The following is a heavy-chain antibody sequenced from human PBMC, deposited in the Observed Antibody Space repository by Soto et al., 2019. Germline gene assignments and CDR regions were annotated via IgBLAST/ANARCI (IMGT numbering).Heavy chain of an antibody. V-gene: IGHV3-11*01. D-gene: IGHD6-13*01. CDR3: ARGRRQPDY. CDR2: ISSGGAIR. CDR1: GFTFSDYY. J-gene: IGHJ4*02. Sequence: GGSLRLSCAASGFTFSDYYMSWIRQAPGRGLEWISYISSGGAIRYYADSVKGRFTISRDNAKNSLYVQMNSLRAEDTAVYYCARGRRQPDYWGQGTLVTVSS.